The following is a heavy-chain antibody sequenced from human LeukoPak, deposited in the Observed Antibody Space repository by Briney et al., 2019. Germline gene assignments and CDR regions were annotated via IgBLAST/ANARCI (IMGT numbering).Heavy chain of an antibody. CDR3: ASGQQLVHGYYYYYGMGV. V-gene: IGHV1-2*04. J-gene: IGHJ6*02. Sequence: ASVKVSCKASGYTFTGYYMHWVRQAPGQGLEWMGWINPNSGGTNYAQKFQGWVTMTRDTSISTAYMELSRLRSDDTAVYYCASGQQLVHGYYYYYGMGVWGQGTTVTVSS. CDR1: GYTFTGYY. D-gene: IGHD6-13*01. CDR2: INPNSGGT.